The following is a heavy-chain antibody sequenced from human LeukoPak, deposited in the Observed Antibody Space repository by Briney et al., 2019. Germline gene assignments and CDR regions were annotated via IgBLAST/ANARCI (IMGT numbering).Heavy chain of an antibody. V-gene: IGHV1-18*01. CDR3: AREYCGGDCQHPLAYYYYMDV. J-gene: IGHJ6*03. Sequence: ASVKVSCKASGYTFTSYGISWVRQAPGQGLEWMGWISAYNGNTNYAQKLQGRVTMTTDTSTSTAYMELRSLRSDDTAVYYCAREYCGGDCQHPLAYYYYMDVWGKGTTVTVSS. CDR1: GYTFTSYG. CDR2: ISAYNGNT. D-gene: IGHD2-21*02.